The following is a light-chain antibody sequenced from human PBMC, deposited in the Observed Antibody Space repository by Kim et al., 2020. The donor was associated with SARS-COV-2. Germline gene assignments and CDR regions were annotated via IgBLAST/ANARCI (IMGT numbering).Light chain of an antibody. CDR3: QQYNNWPLT. CDR1: QSVSSA. J-gene: IGKJ4*02. V-gene: IGKV3-15*01. CDR2: GAS. Sequence: LSPGERAPPACRASQSVSSALAWYQQKPGQAPRLLFYGASTRATGIPARFSGSGSGTEFTLTISSLQSEDFAVYYCQQYNNWPLTFGAGTKVDIK.